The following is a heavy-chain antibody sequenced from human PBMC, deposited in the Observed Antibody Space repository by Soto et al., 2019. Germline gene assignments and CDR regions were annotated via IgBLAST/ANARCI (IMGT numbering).Heavy chain of an antibody. CDR3: ARDKITGLFDY. V-gene: IGHV4-30-2*01. Sequence: PSETLSLTCAVSGGSISSGGYSWSWIRQPPGKGLEWIGYIYHSGSTYYNPSLKSRITISIDRSKNQLSLKLTSVTAADTAVYYCARDKITGLFDYWGQGTLVTVSS. J-gene: IGHJ4*02. CDR2: IYHSGST. D-gene: IGHD2-8*02. CDR1: GGSISSGGYS.